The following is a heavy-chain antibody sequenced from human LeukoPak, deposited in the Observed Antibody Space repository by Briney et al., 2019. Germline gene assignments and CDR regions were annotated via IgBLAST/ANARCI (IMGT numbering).Heavy chain of an antibody. CDR1: RFTFSGSNY. V-gene: IGHV3-66*01. D-gene: IGHD6-19*01. J-gene: IGHJ4*02. CDR2: IYSGGTT. Sequence: PGGSLRLSCAASRFTFSGSNYITLVRQAPEKGLEWVSVIYSGGTTYYADSVKGRFTISRDNSKNTLYLQMNSLRAEDTAVYYCARGAVYSSGWYDYWGQGTLVTVSS. CDR3: ARGAVYSSGWYDY.